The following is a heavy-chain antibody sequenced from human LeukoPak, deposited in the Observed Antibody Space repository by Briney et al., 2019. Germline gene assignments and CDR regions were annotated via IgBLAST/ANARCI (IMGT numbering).Heavy chain of an antibody. J-gene: IGHJ4*02. Sequence: SETLSLTCTVSGGSITSNSYYWGWIRQPPGNGLEWIGSIYYSGSTYYNPSLKSRVTISVDTSKNQFSLKLSSVTAADTAVYYCARLALVHYFDYWGQGTLVTVSS. CDR2: IYYSGST. CDR3: ARLALVHYFDY. CDR1: GGSITSNSYY. V-gene: IGHV4-39*01. D-gene: IGHD2-8*02.